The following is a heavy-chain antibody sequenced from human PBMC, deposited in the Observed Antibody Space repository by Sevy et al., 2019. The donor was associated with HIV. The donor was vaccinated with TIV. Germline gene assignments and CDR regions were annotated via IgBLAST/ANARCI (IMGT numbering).Heavy chain of an antibody. J-gene: IGHJ4*02. D-gene: IGHD2-21*02. V-gene: IGHV1-69*13. CDR2: IIPIFGTA. Sequence: ASVKVSCKASGGTFSSYAISWVRQAPGQGLEWMGGIIPIFGTANYAQKFQGRVTITADESTSTAYMELSSLRSEDTAVYYCARESAYCGGDCYSSFDYWGQGTLVTVSS. CDR1: GGTFSSYA. CDR3: ARESAYCGGDCYSSFDY.